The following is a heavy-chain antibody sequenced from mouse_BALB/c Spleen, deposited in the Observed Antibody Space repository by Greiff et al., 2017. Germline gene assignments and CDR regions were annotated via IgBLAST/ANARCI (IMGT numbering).Heavy chain of an antibody. V-gene: IGHV2-2*02. CDR3: ARSSYYGNYYAMDY. Sequence: QVHVKQSGPGLVQPSQSLSITCTVSGFSLTSYGVHWVRQSPGKGLEWLGVIWSGGSTDYNAAFISRLSISKDNSKSQVFFKMNSLQANDTAIYYCARSSYYGNYYAMDYWGQGTSVTVSS. D-gene: IGHD2-10*01. CDR1: GFSLTSYG. J-gene: IGHJ4*01. CDR2: IWSGGST.